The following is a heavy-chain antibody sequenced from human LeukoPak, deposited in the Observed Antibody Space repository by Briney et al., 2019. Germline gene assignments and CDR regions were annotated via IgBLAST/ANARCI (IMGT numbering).Heavy chain of an antibody. CDR2: LSGSGRDP. CDR1: TFNLSRFA. J-gene: IGHJ6*03. D-gene: IGHD5-18*01. CDR3: AKVRPGYSHYFYFMDV. V-gene: IGHV3-23*01. Sequence: GGSLRLSCTASTFNLSRFAMTWVRQAPGKGLEWVSALSGSGRDPYYAASVKGRFTISRDSSKSTLYLRMNSLRVEDTAVYYCAKVRPGYSHYFYFMDVWAEGITVTVSS.